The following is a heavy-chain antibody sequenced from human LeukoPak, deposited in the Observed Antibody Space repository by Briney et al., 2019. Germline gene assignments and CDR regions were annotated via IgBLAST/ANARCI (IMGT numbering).Heavy chain of an antibody. Sequence: ASVKVSCKASGYTFTSYDINWVRQATGQGLEWMGWMNPNSGNTGYAQKFQGRVTMTRNTSISTAYMELSSLRSEDTAVYYCARTPTIFVWLDPWGQGTLVTVSS. CDR2: MNPNSGNT. D-gene: IGHD3-3*01. CDR1: GYTFTSYD. CDR3: ARTPTIFVWLDP. V-gene: IGHV1-8*01. J-gene: IGHJ5*02.